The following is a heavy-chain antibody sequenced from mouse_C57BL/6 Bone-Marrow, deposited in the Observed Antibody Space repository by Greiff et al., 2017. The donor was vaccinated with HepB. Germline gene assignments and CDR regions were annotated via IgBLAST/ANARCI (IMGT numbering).Heavy chain of an antibody. D-gene: IGHD2-4*01. CDR2: INPNNGGT. J-gene: IGHJ4*01. Sequence: EVQLQQSGPELVKPGASVKISCKASGYTFTDYYMNWVKQSHGKSLEWIGDINPNNGGTSYNQKFKGKATLTVDKSSSTAYMELRSLTSEDSAVYYCRYYDCDIDYAMDYWGQGTSVTVSS. CDR1: GYTFTDYY. CDR3: RYYDCDIDYAMDY. V-gene: IGHV1-26*01.